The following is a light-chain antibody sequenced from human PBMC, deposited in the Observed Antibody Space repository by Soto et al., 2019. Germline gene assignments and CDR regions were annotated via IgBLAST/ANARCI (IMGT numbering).Light chain of an antibody. J-gene: IGKJ2*01. CDR1: QSVSSSY. Sequence: EIVLTQSPGTLSLSPGERATLSCRASQSVSSSYLAWYQQKPGQAPRLLIYGASSRATGIPDRFSGSGSGTDFTLTISRLEPEDFAVYYCHQYGSSPLSPFGQGTKLEIK. V-gene: IGKV3-20*01. CDR2: GAS. CDR3: HQYGSSPLSP.